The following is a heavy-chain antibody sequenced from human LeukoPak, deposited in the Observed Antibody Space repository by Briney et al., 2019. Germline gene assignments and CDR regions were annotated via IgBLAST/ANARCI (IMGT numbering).Heavy chain of an antibody. CDR3: ARGEGSSWGPGYFDY. CDR1: GYTFTSYY. V-gene: IGHV1-46*03. Sequence: ASVKVSCKAPGYTFTSYYMHWVRQAPGQGLEWMGIINPSGGSTSYAQKFQGRVTMTRDTSTSTVYMELSSLRSEDTAVYYCARGEGSSWGPGYFDYWGQGTLVTVSS. J-gene: IGHJ4*02. D-gene: IGHD6-13*01. CDR2: INPSGGST.